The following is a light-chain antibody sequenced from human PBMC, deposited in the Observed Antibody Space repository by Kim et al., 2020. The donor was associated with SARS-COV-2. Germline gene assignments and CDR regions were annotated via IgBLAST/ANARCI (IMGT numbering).Light chain of an antibody. J-gene: IGLJ1*01. CDR1: SSNIGRNS. V-gene: IGLV1-47*01. CDR3: AAWNDSLSSYV. Sequence: GQRVTISCSGSSSNIGRNSVYWYQQLPGTAPKLLIFGNNQRPSGVPDRFSGSKSGTSASLAISGLRSEDEADYYCAAWNDSLSSYVFGTGTKVTVL. CDR2: GNN.